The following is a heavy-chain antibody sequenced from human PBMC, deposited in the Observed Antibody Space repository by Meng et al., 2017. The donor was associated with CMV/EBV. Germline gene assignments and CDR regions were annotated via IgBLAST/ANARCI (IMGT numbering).Heavy chain of an antibody. D-gene: IGHD6-13*01. Sequence: GESLKISCAASGFTFSDYYMSWIRQAPGKGLEWVSYISSSGSTIYYADSVKGRFTISRDNAKNSLYRQMNSLRAEDTAVYYCARVRGNIAAGGGPNQRGYYYGMDVWGQGTTVTVSS. V-gene: IGHV3-11*01. J-gene: IGHJ6*02. CDR3: ARVRGNIAAGGGPNQRGYYYGMDV. CDR2: ISSSGSTI. CDR1: GFTFSDYY.